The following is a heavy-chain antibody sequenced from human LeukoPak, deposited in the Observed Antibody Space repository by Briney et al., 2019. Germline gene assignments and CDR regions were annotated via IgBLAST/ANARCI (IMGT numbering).Heavy chain of an antibody. CDR2: IYYTGST. V-gene: IGHV4-59*08. D-gene: IGHD2/OR15-2a*01. Sequence: PSGTLSLTCAVSGGFISGYFWSWSRQPPGKGLEWIGYIYYTGSTIYNPSLRSRVTMSVDVSKNQFSLDLTSVTAADTAVYYCARHDPVGHFLRGMDVWGQGTTVTVSS. CDR3: ARHDPVGHFLRGMDV. CDR1: GGFISGYF. J-gene: IGHJ6*02.